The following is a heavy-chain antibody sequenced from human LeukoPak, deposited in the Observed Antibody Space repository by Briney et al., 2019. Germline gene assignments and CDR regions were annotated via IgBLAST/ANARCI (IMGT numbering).Heavy chain of an antibody. J-gene: IGHJ4*02. CDR3: ARETGGDHGGYYFDY. Sequence: SETLSLTCAVSGGSFSGYYWSWIRQPPGKGLEWIGEINHSGSTNYNPYLKSRVTISVDTSKNQFSLKLSSVTAADTAVYYCARETGGDHGGYYFDYWGQGTLVTVSS. CDR1: GGSFSGYY. V-gene: IGHV4-34*01. CDR2: INHSGST. D-gene: IGHD4-23*01.